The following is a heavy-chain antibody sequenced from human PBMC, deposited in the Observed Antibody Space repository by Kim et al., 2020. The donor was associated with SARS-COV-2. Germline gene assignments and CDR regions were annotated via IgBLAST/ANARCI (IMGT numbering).Heavy chain of an antibody. D-gene: IGHD1-26*01. J-gene: IGHJ6*02. Sequence: GGSLRLSCAASGFTFSSYEMNWVRQAPGKGLEWVSYISSSGSTIYYADSVKGRFTISRDNAKNSLYLQMNSLRAEDTAVYYCARDYSGSYYYYYYGMDVWGQGTTVTVSS. CDR1: GFTFSSYE. CDR2: ISSSGSTI. CDR3: ARDYSGSYYYYYYGMDV. V-gene: IGHV3-48*03.